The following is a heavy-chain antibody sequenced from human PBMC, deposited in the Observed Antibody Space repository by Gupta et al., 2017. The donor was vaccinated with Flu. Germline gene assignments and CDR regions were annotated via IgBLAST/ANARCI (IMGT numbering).Heavy chain of an antibody. J-gene: IGHJ4*02. CDR3: AQDRKQPVSVYQAY. D-gene: IGHD6-6*01. Sequence: ISGSGGRTYYADSVKGRFYIQRENYKNSLNQQMNSLRDEDTAVYYCAQDRKQPVSVYQAYWGQGHLVTVFS. CDR2: ISGSGGRT. V-gene: IGHV3-23*01.